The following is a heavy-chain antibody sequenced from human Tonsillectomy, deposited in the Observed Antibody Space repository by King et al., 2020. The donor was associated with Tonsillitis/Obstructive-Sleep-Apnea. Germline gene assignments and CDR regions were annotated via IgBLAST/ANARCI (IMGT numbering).Heavy chain of an antibody. CDR2: IYYSGST. V-gene: IGHV4-59*01. CDR3: ARGGIPVADYHYSYVMDV. D-gene: IGHD6-19*01. Sequence: VQLQESGPGLVKPSETLSLTCTVSAGSITSYYWSWIRQPPGKGLEWIGYIYYSGSTNYNPSLKSLVTISVDTSKNQFSLRLSSVTAAYTAVYYYARGGIPVADYHYSYVMDVWGQGTTVAVSS. J-gene: IGHJ6*02. CDR1: AGSITSYY.